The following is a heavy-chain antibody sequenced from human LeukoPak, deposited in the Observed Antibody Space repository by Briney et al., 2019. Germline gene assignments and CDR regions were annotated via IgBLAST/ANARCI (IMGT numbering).Heavy chain of an antibody. D-gene: IGHD2-15*01. CDR1: GFTFSDYY. CDR2: IYSGGST. Sequence: GGSLRLSCAASGFTFSDYYMSWIRQAPGKGLEWVSVIYSGGSTYYADSVKGRFTISRDNSKNTLYLQMNSLRAEDTAVYYCARDWTPGYCSGGSCFDAFDIWGQGTMVTVSS. V-gene: IGHV3-66*01. CDR3: ARDWTPGYCSGGSCFDAFDI. J-gene: IGHJ3*02.